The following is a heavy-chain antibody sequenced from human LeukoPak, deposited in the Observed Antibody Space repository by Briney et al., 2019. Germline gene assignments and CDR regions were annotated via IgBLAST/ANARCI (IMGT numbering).Heavy chain of an antibody. D-gene: IGHD4-11*01. Sequence: PSETLSLTCAVYGGSFSGYYWSWIRQPPGKGLEWIGEINHSGSTNYNPSLKSRVTISVDTSKNQFSLKLTSVTAADTAVYYCGREVGYSNYDSHWGQGTLVTVSS. V-gene: IGHV4-34*01. CDR3: GREVGYSNYDSH. J-gene: IGHJ4*02. CDR1: GGSFSGYY. CDR2: INHSGST.